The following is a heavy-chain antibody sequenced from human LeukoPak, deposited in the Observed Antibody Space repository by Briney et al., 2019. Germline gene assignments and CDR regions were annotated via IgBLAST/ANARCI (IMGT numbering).Heavy chain of an antibody. J-gene: IGHJ4*02. V-gene: IGHV3-7*01. CDR3: SRTRYNNWDIDH. CDR1: GFTFGAYW. D-gene: IGHD1-1*01. CDR2: MNTDGSVK. Sequence: GGSLRLSCAASGFTFGAYWMSWVRQAPGRGLEWVANMNTDGSVKCYVDSVKGRFTISRDNAKNSLYLQLNSLSAEDTAVYYCSRTRYNNWDIDHWGQGTLVTVSS.